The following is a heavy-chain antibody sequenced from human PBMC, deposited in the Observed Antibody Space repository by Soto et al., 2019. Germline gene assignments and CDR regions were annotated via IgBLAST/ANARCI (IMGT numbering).Heavy chain of an antibody. D-gene: IGHD2-2*01. CDR3: AKVRANIVVVPAAPAVYYYYGMDV. V-gene: IGHV1-18*01. CDR1: GYTFTSYG. CDR2: ISAYNGNT. J-gene: IGHJ6*02. Sequence: ASVTVSCQASGYTFTSYGIIWVRQAPGQGLEWMGWISAYNGNTNYAQKLQGRVTMTTDTSTSTAYMELRSLRAEDTAVYYCAKVRANIVVVPAAPAVYYYYGMDVWGQGTTVTVSS.